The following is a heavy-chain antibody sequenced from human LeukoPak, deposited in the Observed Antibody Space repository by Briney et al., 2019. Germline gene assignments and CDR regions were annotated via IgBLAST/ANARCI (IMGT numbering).Heavy chain of an antibody. CDR3: ARLYDGSAYHADHFDY. CDR1: GFTVSSNY. Sequence: PGGSLRLSCAASGFTVSSNYMNWVRQAPGEGLEWVSSISSSSSYIYYADSVKGRFTISRDNAKNSLYLQMNSLRAEDTAVYYCARLYDGSAYHADHFDYWGQGTLVIVSS. J-gene: IGHJ4*02. D-gene: IGHD3-22*01. V-gene: IGHV3-21*01. CDR2: ISSSSSYI.